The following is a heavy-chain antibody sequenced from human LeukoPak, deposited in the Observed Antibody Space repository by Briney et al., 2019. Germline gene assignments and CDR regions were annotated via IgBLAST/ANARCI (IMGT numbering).Heavy chain of an antibody. D-gene: IGHD5-18*01. CDR2: IYTSGST. CDR1: GGSISSYY. V-gene: IGHV4-4*07. CDR3: ARDRGDRGYSYGPDYYYYYYMDV. Sequence: PSETLSLTCTVSGGSISSYYWSWIRQPAGKGLEWIGRIYTSGSTNYNPSLKSRVTMSVDTSKNQFSLKLSSVTAADTAVYYCARDRGDRGYSYGPDYYYYYYMDVWGKGTTVTVSS. J-gene: IGHJ6*03.